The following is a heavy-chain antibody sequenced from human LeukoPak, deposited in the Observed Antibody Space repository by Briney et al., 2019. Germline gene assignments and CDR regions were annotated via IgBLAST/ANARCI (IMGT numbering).Heavy chain of an antibody. D-gene: IGHD1-7*01. CDR1: GFTFSSYA. V-gene: IGHV3-30*04. CDR3: ARPHYSQLELYHYYGMDV. Sequence: GGSLRLSCAASGFTFSSYAMQWVRRAPGKGLKWVAVISYDGNDKFYADSVKGRLTISRDNSKNTLFLQMDSLRAEDTAVYHCARPHYSQLELYHYYGMDVWGQGTTATVSS. J-gene: IGHJ6*02. CDR2: ISYDGNDK.